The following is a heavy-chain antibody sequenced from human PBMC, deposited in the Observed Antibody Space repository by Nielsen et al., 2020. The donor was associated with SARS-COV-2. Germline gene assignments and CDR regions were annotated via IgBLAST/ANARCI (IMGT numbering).Heavy chain of an antibody. Sequence: GGSLRLSCTASGFTFTAYWMHWVRQAPGKGLTWVSHINFDGTGTSYADSVKGRFTISRDNAKNTVYLQMNSLRAEDTAVYYCAKSGYCNGGICYSTEFFQDWGQGTLVTVSS. J-gene: IGHJ1*01. CDR3: AKSGYCNGGICYSTEFFQD. CDR2: INFDGTGT. CDR1: GFTFTAYW. V-gene: IGHV3-74*01. D-gene: IGHD2-15*01.